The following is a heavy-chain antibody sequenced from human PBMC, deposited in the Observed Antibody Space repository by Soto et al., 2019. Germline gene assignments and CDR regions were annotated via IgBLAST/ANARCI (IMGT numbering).Heavy chain of an antibody. CDR3: AKSGASGTFDI. CDR2: ISYDGSNK. V-gene: IGHV3-30*18. D-gene: IGHD1-26*01. CDR1: GFTFSIYG. J-gene: IGHJ3*02. Sequence: GSLRLSCAASGFTFSIYGMHWVRQAPGKGLEWVAVISYDGSNKYYADSVKGRFTISRDNSKNTLYLQMNSLRAEDTAVYYCAKSGASGTFDIWGQGTMVTVSS.